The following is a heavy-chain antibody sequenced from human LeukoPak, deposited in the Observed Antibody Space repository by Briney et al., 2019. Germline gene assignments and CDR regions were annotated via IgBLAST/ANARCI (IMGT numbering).Heavy chain of an antibody. Sequence: SVKVSCKASGGTFSSYAISWVRQAPGQGPEWMGGIIPIFGTANYAQKFQCRVTITADESTTTAYMELSSLRSEDTAVYYCATVPLYYYGSGSDRTSAEYFQHWGQGTLVTVSS. J-gene: IGHJ1*01. CDR2: IIPIFGTA. D-gene: IGHD3-10*01. V-gene: IGHV1-69*01. CDR3: ATVPLYYYGSGSDRTSAEYFQH. CDR1: GGTFSSYA.